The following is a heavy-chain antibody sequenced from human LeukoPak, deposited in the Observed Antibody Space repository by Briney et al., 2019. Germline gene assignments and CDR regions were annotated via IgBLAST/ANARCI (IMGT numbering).Heavy chain of an antibody. Sequence: SETLSLTCAVYGGSFGGYYWSWIRQPPGKGLEWIGEINHSGSTNYNPSLKSRVTISVDTSKNQFSLKLSSVTAADTAVYYCASYYYDSSGYGDPLYYFDYWGQGTLVTVSS. CDR2: INHSGST. J-gene: IGHJ4*02. V-gene: IGHV4-34*01. D-gene: IGHD3-22*01. CDR3: ASYYYDSSGYGDPLYYFDY. CDR1: GGSFGGYY.